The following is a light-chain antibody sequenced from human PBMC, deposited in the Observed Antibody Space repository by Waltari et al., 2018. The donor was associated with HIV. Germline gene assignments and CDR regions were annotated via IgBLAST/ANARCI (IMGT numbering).Light chain of an antibody. J-gene: IGLJ2*01. V-gene: IGLV2-14*01. CDR3: SSYTSSNTVI. CDR1: SSEVGGYNY. Sequence: QSALTQSASVSGSPGQSITISCTGTSSEVGGYNYVSWYQQTPGKAPKRVLYNVSNRPSGVSNRFSCSNSGNTASLTISGLKAEDEAEYYCSSYTSSNTVIFGGGTRVTVL. CDR2: NVS.